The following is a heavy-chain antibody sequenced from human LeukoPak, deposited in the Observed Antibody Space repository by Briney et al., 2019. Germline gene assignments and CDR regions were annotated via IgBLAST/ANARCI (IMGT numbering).Heavy chain of an antibody. V-gene: IGHV3-49*04. CDR3: TRADYYDSSGELYFDY. CDR1: GFTFGDYA. Sequence: GGSLRLSCTASGFTFGDYAMSWVRQAPGKGLEWVGFIRSKAYGGTTEYAASVKGRFTISRDDSNSIAYLQMNSLKTGDTAVYYCTRADYYDSSGELYFDYWGQGTLVTVSS. J-gene: IGHJ4*02. CDR2: IRSKAYGGTT. D-gene: IGHD3-22*01.